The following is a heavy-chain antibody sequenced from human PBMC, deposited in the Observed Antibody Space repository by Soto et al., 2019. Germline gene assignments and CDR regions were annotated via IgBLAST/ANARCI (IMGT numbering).Heavy chain of an antibody. CDR2: SRDKRQGYST. CDR1: GFTLSDHY. Sequence: EVQLVESGGGLVQPGGSLRLSCAGSGFTLSDHYIDWVRQAPGKGLEWVGRSRDKRQGYSTAYAASVKGRFTTSRDESKNSAYLQMNSLKTEDMAVYYCVRATYFSDSSGYTRCLDYWGQGTLVTVSS. J-gene: IGHJ4*02. D-gene: IGHD3-22*01. CDR3: VRATYFSDSSGYTRCLDY. V-gene: IGHV3-72*01.